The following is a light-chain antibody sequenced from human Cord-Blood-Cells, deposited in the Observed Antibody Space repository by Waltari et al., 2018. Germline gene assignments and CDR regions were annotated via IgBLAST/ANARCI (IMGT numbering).Light chain of an antibody. CDR2: GKK. V-gene: IGLV3-19*01. CDR3: NSRDSSGNHYV. Sequence: SSELTQDPAVSVALGQTVRITCQGDSLRSYYASWYQQKPGQAPVLVIYGKKNRPAGIPYLFACSSSGNTASLTITGAQAEDEADYYCNSRDSSGNHYVFGTGTKVTVL. CDR1: SLRSYY. J-gene: IGLJ1*01.